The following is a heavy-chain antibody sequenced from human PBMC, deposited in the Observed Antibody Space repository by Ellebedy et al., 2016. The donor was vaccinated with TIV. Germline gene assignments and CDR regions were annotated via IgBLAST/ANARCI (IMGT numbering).Heavy chain of an antibody. Sequence: GESLKISCAASGINFRGYDMNWVRQATGKGLEWVSTIGTSGDTYYPDSVKGRFTISRENAKNSLYLQMNSLRAGDTAVYYCVSGGYKGGFDVFDIWGQGTVVTVSS. V-gene: IGHV3-13*01. D-gene: IGHD5-24*01. CDR2: IGTSGDT. CDR3: VSGGYKGGFDVFDI. CDR1: GINFRGYD. J-gene: IGHJ3*02.